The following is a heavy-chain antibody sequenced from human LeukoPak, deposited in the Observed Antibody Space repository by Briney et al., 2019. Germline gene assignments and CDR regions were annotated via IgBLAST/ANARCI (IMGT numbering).Heavy chain of an antibody. CDR3: ARGSGSGWPLDR. CDR1: GFTFSSHA. D-gene: IGHD6-19*01. CDR2: ISGSGGST. Sequence: GGSLRLSCAASGFTFSSHAMSWVRQAPGKGLEWVSGISGSGGSTYYADSVKGRFTISRDNSKNTLYVQMNSLRAEDTAVYYCARGSGSGWPLDRWGQGALVTVSS. V-gene: IGHV3-23*01. J-gene: IGHJ5*02.